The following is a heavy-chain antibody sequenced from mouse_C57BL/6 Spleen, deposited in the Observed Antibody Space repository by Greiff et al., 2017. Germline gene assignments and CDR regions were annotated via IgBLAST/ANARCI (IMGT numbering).Heavy chain of an antibody. D-gene: IGHD2-2*01. CDR3: TRRGGLNYFDY. Sequence: VQLQQSGAELVRPGASVTLSCKASGYTFTDYEMHWVKQTPVHGLEWIGAIDPETGGTAYNQKFKGKAILTADKSSCTAYLELHSLTSEDSAVYYCTRRGGLNYFDYWGQGTTLTVSS. V-gene: IGHV1-15*01. J-gene: IGHJ2*01. CDR2: IDPETGGT. CDR1: GYTFTDYE.